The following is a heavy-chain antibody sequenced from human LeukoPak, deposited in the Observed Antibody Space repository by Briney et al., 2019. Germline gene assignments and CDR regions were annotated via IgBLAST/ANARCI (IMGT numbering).Heavy chain of an antibody. Sequence: PSETLYLTCTVSGGSISSYSWSWIRQPAGKGLEWIGRIYASGNTNYNPSLKSRVTMSVDTSTNQFSLNLNSVTAADTALYYCARERRDGYSDYWGQGTLVTVSS. CDR1: GGSISSYS. V-gene: IGHV4-4*07. CDR3: ARERRDGYSDY. J-gene: IGHJ4*02. CDR2: IYASGNT. D-gene: IGHD5-24*01.